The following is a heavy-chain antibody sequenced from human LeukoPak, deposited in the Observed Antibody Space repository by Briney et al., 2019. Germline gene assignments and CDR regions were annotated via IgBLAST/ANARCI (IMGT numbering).Heavy chain of an antibody. V-gene: IGHV3-30*18. Sequence: GGSLRLSCAASGFTFSSHGIHWVRQAPGKGLEWVAVISYDGSNKYYADSVKGRFTISRDNSKNTLYLQMNSLRPEDTAVYYCAKAFGWELTDSVDYWGQGSLVTVSS. D-gene: IGHD1-26*01. CDR2: ISYDGSNK. J-gene: IGHJ4*02. CDR3: AKAFGWELTDSVDY. CDR1: GFTFSSHG.